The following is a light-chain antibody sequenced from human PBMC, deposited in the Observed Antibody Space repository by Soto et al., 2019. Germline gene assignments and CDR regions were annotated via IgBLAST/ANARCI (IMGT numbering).Light chain of an antibody. J-gene: IGKJ4*01. Sequence: EIVLTQSPGTLSLSPGEEATLSCRASQSIGNSYLAWYQQRPGLPPRLLIYDASSRATGIPDRFSGRGSGTDFTLIISRLEPEDFAVYYCQQYGDSPLTFGGGTKVDIK. CDR3: QQYGDSPLT. V-gene: IGKV3-20*01. CDR1: QSIGNSY. CDR2: DAS.